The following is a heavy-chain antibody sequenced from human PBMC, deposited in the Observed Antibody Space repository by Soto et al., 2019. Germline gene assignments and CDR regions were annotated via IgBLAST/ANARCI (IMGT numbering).Heavy chain of an antibody. V-gene: IGHV3-23*01. CDR2: ISGSGGST. CDR1: GFTFSSYA. D-gene: IGHD3-10*01. J-gene: IGHJ6*02. CDR3: AKDKRDYGSGMRQYYYYYGMDV. Sequence: GGSLRLSCAASGFTFSSYAMSWVRQAPGKGLEWVSAISGSGGSTYYADSVKGRFTISRDNSKNTLYLQMNSLRAEDTAVYYCAKDKRDYGSGMRQYYYYYGMDVWGQGTTVTVSS.